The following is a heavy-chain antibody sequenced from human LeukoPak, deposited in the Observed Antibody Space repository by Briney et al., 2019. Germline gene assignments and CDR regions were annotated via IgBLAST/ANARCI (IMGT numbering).Heavy chain of an antibody. D-gene: IGHD2-15*01. CDR3: ARDAKDIVVVVAAKAVRFDP. CDR2: ISAYNGNT. V-gene: IGHV1-18*01. Sequence: ASVKVSCKASGYTFISYGISWVRQAPGQGLEWMGWISAYNGNTNYAQKFQGRVTMTTDTSTSTAYMELRSLRSDDTAVYYCARDAKDIVVVVAAKAVRFDPWGQGTLVTVSS. CDR1: GYTFISYG. J-gene: IGHJ5*02.